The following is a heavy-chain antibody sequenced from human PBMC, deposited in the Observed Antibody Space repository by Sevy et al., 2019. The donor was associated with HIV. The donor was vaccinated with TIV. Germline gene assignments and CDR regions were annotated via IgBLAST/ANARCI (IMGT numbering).Heavy chain of an antibody. J-gene: IGHJ4*02. V-gene: IGHV3-7*01. D-gene: IGHD5-18*01. CDR1: GFNLSVYW. Sequence: GGSLRLSCAASGFNLSVYWMNWVRQAPGKGLEWVATMKEDGSEKYYVDSVKGRFTISRDNAKNSLYLQMNSLSAEDTAVYYCVREGVGGYSYSLDYWGQGTLVTVSS. CDR3: VREGVGGYSYSLDY. CDR2: MKEDGSEK.